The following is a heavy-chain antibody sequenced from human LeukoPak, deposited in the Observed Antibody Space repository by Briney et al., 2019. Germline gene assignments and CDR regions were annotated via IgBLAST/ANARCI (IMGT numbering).Heavy chain of an antibody. CDR3: AGRGQRYFRD. CDR2: IYRIGST. J-gene: IGHJ1*01. CDR1: GGSISSDY. V-gene: IGHV4-4*08. Sequence: PSETLSLTCTVSGGSISSDYWSWIRQPPGKGLEWIGYIYRIGSTDYNPSLKSRVTISLDTSKNQLSLNLTSVTAADTAVYYCAGRGQRYFRDWGQGTLVTVSS.